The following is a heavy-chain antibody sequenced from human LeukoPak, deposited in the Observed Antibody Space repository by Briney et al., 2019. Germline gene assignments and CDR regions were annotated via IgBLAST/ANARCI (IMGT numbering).Heavy chain of an antibody. V-gene: IGHV3-30*04. D-gene: IGHD3-10*01. J-gene: IGHJ6*04. Sequence: GGSLLLSCAASGFTFSNYAFHWVRQPPGKGLEWAAVISYEGSVTYYADSVKGRFTISRDNSKNTLDLQMNSLRVEDTAVYYCVRDRAPWGGALGGAKGMDVWGEGTTVTVSS. CDR3: VRDRAPWGGALGGAKGMDV. CDR2: ISYEGSVT. CDR1: GFTFSNYA.